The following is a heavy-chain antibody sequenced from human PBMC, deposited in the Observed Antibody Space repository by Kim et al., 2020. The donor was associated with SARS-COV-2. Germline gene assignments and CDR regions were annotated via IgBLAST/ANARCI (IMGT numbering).Heavy chain of an antibody. J-gene: IGHJ3*02. CDR1: GYTFTSYG. CDR3: ARDPGSLSLRFGDPGYAFDI. CDR2: ISAYNGNT. Sequence: ASVKVSCKASGYTFTSYGISWVRQAPGQGLEWMGWISAYNGNTNYAQKLQGRVTMTTDTSTSTAYMELRSLRSDDTAVYYCARDPGSLSLRFGDPGYAFDIWGQGTMVTVSS. V-gene: IGHV1-18*01. D-gene: IGHD3-10*01.